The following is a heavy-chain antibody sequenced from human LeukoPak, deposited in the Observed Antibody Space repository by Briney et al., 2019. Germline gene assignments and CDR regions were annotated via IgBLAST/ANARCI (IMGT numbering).Heavy chain of an antibody. V-gene: IGHV3-33*01. D-gene: IGHD3-3*02. CDR1: GFTFSRYG. J-gene: IGHJ2*01. CDR2: IWYDGSNK. Sequence: PGGSLRLSCAASGFTFSRYGMHWGRQAPGKGLEWVAVIWYDGSNKYYADSVKGRFTISRDNSKNTLYLQMNSLRAEDTAVYYCATTRRTLSRTYWYFDLWGRGTLVTVSS. CDR3: ATTRRTLSRTYWYFDL.